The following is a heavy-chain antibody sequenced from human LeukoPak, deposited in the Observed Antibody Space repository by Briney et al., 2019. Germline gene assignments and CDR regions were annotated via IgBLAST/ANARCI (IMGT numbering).Heavy chain of an antibody. CDR3: VRAEINDYMKY. CDR2: IYHSGRT. CDR1: GYSISSGYY. V-gene: IGHV4-38-2*02. J-gene: IGHJ4*02. Sequence: SETLSLTCTVSGYSISSGYYWGWIRQPPGKGLEWIGSIYHSGRTYYNPSLKSRVTISVDTSKNQFSLKLSSVTAADTAVYYCVRAEINDYMKYWGQGILVTVSS. D-gene: IGHD3-16*01.